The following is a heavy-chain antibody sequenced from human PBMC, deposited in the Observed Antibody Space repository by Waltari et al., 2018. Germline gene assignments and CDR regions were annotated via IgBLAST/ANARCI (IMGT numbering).Heavy chain of an antibody. CDR2: IYPGDSDT. D-gene: IGHD6-13*01. V-gene: IGHV5-51*01. Sequence: EVQLVQSGAEIRKPGESLKISCKASGYTFTSYWIAWVRQMPGKGLEWMGAIYPGDSDTRYSPSFHGQVSFAADKSSTTAYLQWSSLKASDTAMYYCARCRAAAGSSAFDSWGQGTLITVSS. CDR1: GYTFTSYW. CDR3: ARCRAAAGSSAFDS. J-gene: IGHJ4*02.